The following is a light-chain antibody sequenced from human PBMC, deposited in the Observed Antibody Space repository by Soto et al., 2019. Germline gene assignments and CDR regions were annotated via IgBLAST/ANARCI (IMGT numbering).Light chain of an antibody. J-gene: IGKJ1*01. Sequence: DIQMTQSPSSLSASVGDRVTITCRATQNIYSYLNWYQQKPGKAPKLLIYAASTLQSGVPSRFSGSGSATDFTLTISSLQPEDFATYHCQQSYSIPWTFGQGTKVEIK. CDR3: QQSYSIPWT. V-gene: IGKV1-39*01. CDR2: AAS. CDR1: QNIYSY.